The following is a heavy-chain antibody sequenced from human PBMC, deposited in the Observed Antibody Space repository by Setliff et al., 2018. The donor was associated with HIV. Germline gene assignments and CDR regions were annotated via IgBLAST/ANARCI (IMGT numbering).Heavy chain of an antibody. CDR2: ISVHNGNT. CDR3: ARGTGSFDL. D-gene: IGHD3-10*01. Sequence: ASVKVSCKASGYTFTSHGISWVRQAPGQGLEWMGWISVHNGNTNYAQKLQDRVTMTTDTSTTTGYMELRNLRSDDTAVYFCARGTGSFDLWGQGTQVTVS. CDR1: GYTFTSHG. V-gene: IGHV1-18*01. J-gene: IGHJ3*01.